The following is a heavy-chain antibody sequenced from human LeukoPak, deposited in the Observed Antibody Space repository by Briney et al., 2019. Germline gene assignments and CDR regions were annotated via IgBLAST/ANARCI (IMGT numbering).Heavy chain of an antibody. D-gene: IGHD6-19*01. CDR2: INPNSGDA. Sequence: ASVKVSCKASGYTFTGYYIHWVRQAPGHGLEWMGWINPNSGDANYAQNFRGRVTLTRDTSISTAYMDLSRLRSDDTAVFYCARDVAVAGVSEGYWGQGTLVTVSS. J-gene: IGHJ4*02. CDR1: GYTFTGYY. V-gene: IGHV1-2*02. CDR3: ARDVAVAGVSEGY.